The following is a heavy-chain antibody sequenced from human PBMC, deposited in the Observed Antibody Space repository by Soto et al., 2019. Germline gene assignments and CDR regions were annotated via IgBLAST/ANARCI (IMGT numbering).Heavy chain of an antibody. V-gene: IGHV1-69*13. Sequence: SVKVSCKASGGTFSSYAISWVRQAPGQGLEWMGGITPIFGTANYAQKFQGRVTITADESTSTAYMELSSLRSEDTAVYYCAREGAQGIPAASLLGMDVWGQGTTVTVSS. D-gene: IGHD2-2*01. CDR3: AREGAQGIPAASLLGMDV. J-gene: IGHJ6*02. CDR1: GGTFSSYA. CDR2: ITPIFGTA.